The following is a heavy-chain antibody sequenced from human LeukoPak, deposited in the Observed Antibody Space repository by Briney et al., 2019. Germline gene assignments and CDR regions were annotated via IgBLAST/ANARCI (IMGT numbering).Heavy chain of an antibody. CDR1: GDSIRNYY. V-gene: IGHV4-4*07. Sequence: SETLSLTCTISGDSIRNYYWSWIRQSAGKGMEWIGRIYTSGRTNYNPSLKSRVSMSIDTSKDQFSLKLRSVTAADTAMYYCTRERGIIIGSSGPTWFDPWGQGTLVIVSS. CDR3: TRERGIIIGSSGPTWFDP. CDR2: IYTSGRT. J-gene: IGHJ5*02. D-gene: IGHD3-16*02.